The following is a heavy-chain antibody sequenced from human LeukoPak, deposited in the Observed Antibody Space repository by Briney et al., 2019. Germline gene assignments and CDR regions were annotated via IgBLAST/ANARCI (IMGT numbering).Heavy chain of an antibody. V-gene: IGHV3-30*13. Sequence: GGSLRLSCAASGFAFNTYGMQWVRQAPGMGLEWVAVDLFNGRVPYYADSVRGRFTISRDNSKYMRYLEINSLGIEDTAVYYCVKEGGPDNWYFDLWGRGKVAIVSS. CDR1: GFAFNTYG. D-gene: IGHD1-26*01. CDR2: DLFNGRVP. J-gene: IGHJ2*01. CDR3: VKEGGPDNWYFDL.